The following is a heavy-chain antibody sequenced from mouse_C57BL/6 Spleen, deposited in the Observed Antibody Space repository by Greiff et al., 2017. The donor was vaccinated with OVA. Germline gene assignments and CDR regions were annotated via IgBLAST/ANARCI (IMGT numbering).Heavy chain of an antibody. CDR2: ISDGGSYT. CDR3: VKGCTTAGFAY. V-gene: IGHV5-4*03. Sequence: EVKLVESGGGLVKPGGSLKLSCAASGFTFSSYAMSWVRQTPEKRLEWVATISDGGSYTYYPDNVKGRFTISRDKAKNKLYLQMCHLKSGDTAMYYAVKGCTTAGFAYWGQGTLVTVSA. D-gene: IGHD6-1*01. J-gene: IGHJ3*01. CDR1: GFTFSSYA.